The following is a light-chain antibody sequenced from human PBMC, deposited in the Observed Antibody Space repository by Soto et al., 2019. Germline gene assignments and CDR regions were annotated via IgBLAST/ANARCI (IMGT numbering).Light chain of an antibody. Sequence: QSALTQPASVSGSPGQSITISCTGTSSDVGGYNYVSCYQQHPGKAPKLMIYDVSNRPSGVSNRFSGSKSGNTASLTISGLQAEDEADYYCSSYTRSSTQVFGGGPKVTVL. CDR1: SSDVGGYNY. CDR2: DVS. CDR3: SSYTRSSTQV. J-gene: IGLJ2*01. V-gene: IGLV2-14*01.